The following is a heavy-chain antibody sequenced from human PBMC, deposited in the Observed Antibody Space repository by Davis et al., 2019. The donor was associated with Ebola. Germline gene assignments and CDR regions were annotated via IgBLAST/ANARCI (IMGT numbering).Heavy chain of an antibody. J-gene: IGHJ4*02. CDR1: GFTFSSYG. Sequence: GESLKISCAASGFTFSSYGMHWVRQAPGKGLEWVAVIWYDGSNKYYADSVKGRFTISRDNSKNTLYLQMNSLRAEETAVYYCARDYRSGSYYFFDYWGQGTLVTVSS. D-gene: IGHD1-26*01. V-gene: IGHV3-33*01. CDR3: ARDYRSGSYYFFDY. CDR2: IWYDGSNK.